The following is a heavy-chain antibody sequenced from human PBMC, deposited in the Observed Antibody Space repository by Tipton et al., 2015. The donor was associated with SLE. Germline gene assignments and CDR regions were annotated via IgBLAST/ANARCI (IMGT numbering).Heavy chain of an antibody. V-gene: IGHV1-2*06. J-gene: IGHJ4*02. CDR3: ARATRTSTVTTRGTYYFDY. CDR1: GYTFTGYY. Sequence: QSGAEVKKPGASVKVSCKASGYTFTGYYMHWVRQAPGQGLEWMGRINPNSGGTNYAQKFQGRVTMTTDTSTSTAYMELRSLRSDDTAVYYCARATRTSTVTTRGTYYFDYWGQGTLVTVSS. CDR2: INPNSGGT. D-gene: IGHD4-17*01.